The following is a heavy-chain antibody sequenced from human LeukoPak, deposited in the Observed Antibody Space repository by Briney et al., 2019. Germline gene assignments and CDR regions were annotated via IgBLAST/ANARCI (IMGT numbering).Heavy chain of an antibody. V-gene: IGHV3-21*01. J-gene: IGHJ6*02. Sequence: GGSLRLSCAASGFTFSNYAMTWVRQAPGKGLEWVSSISSSSSYIYYADSVKGRFTISRDNAKNSLYLQMNSLRAEDTAVYYCARAPNYYYGMDVWGQGTTVTVSS. CDR3: ARAPNYYYGMDV. CDR2: ISSSSSYI. CDR1: GFTFSNYA.